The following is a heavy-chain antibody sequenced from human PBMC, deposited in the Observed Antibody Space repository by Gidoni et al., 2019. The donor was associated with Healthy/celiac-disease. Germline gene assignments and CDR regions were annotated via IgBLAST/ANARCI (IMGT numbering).Heavy chain of an antibody. CDR1: GYTFTSYG. V-gene: IGHV1-18*01. J-gene: IGHJ5*02. D-gene: IGHD3-22*01. CDR3: ARDLRYYDSSGYYEWDWFDP. Sequence: QVQLVQSGAEVKKPGASVKVSCKASGYTFTSYGISWVRQAPGQGLEWMGWISAYNGNTNYAQKLQGRVTMTTDTSTSTAYMELRSLRSDDTAVYYCARDLRYYDSSGYYEWDWFDPWGQGTLVTVSS. CDR2: ISAYNGNT.